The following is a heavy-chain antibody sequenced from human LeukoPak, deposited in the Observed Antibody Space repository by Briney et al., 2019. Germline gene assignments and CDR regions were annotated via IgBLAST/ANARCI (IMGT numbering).Heavy chain of an antibody. Sequence: PSETLSLTCSVSGXSIISTSHYWASIRQPPGKGLEWVGSMYYTGSTYYNPSLKGRVTIFMDTSKNQFSLELTSVTAADTTIYYCARLGGIFDTPYFDYWGQGAVVTVSS. CDR1: GXSIISTSHY. CDR2: MYYTGST. CDR3: ARLGGIFDTPYFDY. V-gene: IGHV4-39*01. J-gene: IGHJ4*02. D-gene: IGHD2-15*01.